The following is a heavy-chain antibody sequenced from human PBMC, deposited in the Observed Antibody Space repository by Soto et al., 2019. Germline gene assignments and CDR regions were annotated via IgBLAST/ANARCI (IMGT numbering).Heavy chain of an antibody. Sequence: QVQLQQWGAGLLKPSETLSLTCAVYGGSFSGYYWSWIRQPPGKGLEWIGEINHSGSTNYNPSLKSRVTISVDTSMNQFSLKLSSVTAADTAVYYCARVVVVPAGRWFDPWGQGTLVTVSS. CDR3: ARVVVVPAGRWFDP. D-gene: IGHD2-2*01. J-gene: IGHJ5*02. V-gene: IGHV4-34*01. CDR2: INHSGST. CDR1: GGSFSGYY.